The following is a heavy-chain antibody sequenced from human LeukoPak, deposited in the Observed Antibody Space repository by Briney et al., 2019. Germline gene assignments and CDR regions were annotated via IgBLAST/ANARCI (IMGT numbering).Heavy chain of an antibody. V-gene: IGHV4-4*07. Sequence: SETLSPTCTVSGGSISSYFWSWIRQPAGKGLEWIGRYYNSGSTNYNPSLKSRVTMSVDTSKNQFYLKLSSMTAADTAVYYCATVRGAVSYWGQGTLVTVSS. D-gene: IGHD3-10*01. CDR3: ATVRGAVSY. J-gene: IGHJ4*02. CDR2: YYNSGST. CDR1: GGSISSYF.